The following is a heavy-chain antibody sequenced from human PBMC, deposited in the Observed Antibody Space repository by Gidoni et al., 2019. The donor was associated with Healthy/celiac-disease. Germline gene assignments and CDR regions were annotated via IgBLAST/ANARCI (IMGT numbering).Heavy chain of an antibody. Sequence: EVQLVESGGGLVHPGRSLSLSCPASGFTFGDYAMSWFLQAPGKGLEWVGVIRSKGYGGTTEDAASVKGRVTSSRDDSKSIAYLQMNSLKTEDTAVYYCTRLQHKLGIEYWGQGTLVAVSS. J-gene: IGHJ4*02. CDR3: TRLQHKLGIEY. V-gene: IGHV3-49*03. CDR2: IRSKGYGGTT. CDR1: GFTFGDYA. D-gene: IGHD7-27*01.